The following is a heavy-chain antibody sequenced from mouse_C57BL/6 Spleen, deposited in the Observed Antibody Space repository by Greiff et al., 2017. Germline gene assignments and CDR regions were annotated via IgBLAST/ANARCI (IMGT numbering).Heavy chain of an antibody. D-gene: IGHD6-1*01. CDR1: GYAFSSSW. Sequence: VQLHQSGAELVKPGASVKISCKASGYAFSSSWMNWVKQRPGKGLEWIGQIYPGDGDTNYNGKFKGKATLTADKASSTAYRQLSSLTSEDAAVYFCARSSYYAMDDGGQGTSVTVSS. V-gene: IGHV1-80*01. J-gene: IGHJ4*01. CDR3: ARSSYYAMDD. CDR2: IYPGDGDT.